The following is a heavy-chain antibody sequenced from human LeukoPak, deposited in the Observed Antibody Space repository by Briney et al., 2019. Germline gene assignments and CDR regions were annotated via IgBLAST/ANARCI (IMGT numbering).Heavy chain of an antibody. CDR1: GFTFSSYA. V-gene: IGHV3-23*01. CDR3: AKDGFSYYYDSSGQKDY. J-gene: IGHJ4*02. CDR2: ISGSGGST. Sequence: GGSLRLSCAASGFTFSSYAMSWVRQAPGKGLEWVSAISGSGGSTYYADSVKGRFTISRDNSKNTLCLQMNSLRAEDTAVYYCAKDGFSYYYDSSGQKDYWGQGTLVTVSS. D-gene: IGHD3-22*01.